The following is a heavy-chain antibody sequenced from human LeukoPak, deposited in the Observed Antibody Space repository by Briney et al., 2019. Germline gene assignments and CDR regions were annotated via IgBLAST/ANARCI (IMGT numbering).Heavy chain of an antibody. Sequence: GGSLRLSCAASGFDFNNYWMNWIRQAPGKGLEWVASIKRDGSEQRYVDSVEGRFTISRDSAKSSLFLHMNSLRVEDTALYYCARDEDYSGNSDYWGQGTLVTVSS. J-gene: IGHJ4*02. CDR3: ARDEDYSGNSDY. D-gene: IGHD4-23*01. V-gene: IGHV3-7*03. CDR1: GFDFNNYW. CDR2: IKRDGSEQ.